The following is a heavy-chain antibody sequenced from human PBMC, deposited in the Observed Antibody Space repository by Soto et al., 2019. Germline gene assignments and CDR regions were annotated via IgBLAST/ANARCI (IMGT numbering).Heavy chain of an antibody. J-gene: IGHJ4*02. V-gene: IGHV3-33*01. CDR2: IWYDGNNK. D-gene: IGHD2-21*01. CDR1: GFTFSRYG. CDR3: ARGLHSLFDY. Sequence: AGGSLRLSSEASGFTFSRYGMHWVRQAPGKGLEWVAVIWYDGNNKYYADSVKGRFTISRDNSNNTLYVQMTSLRAEDTAVYYWARGLHSLFDYWGQGSLVTVSS.